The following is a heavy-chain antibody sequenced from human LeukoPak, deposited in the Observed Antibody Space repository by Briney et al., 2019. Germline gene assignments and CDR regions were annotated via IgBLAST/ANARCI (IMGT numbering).Heavy chain of an antibody. Sequence: SETLSLTYTVSGGSISSYYWSWIRQPPGKGMEWIGYINHSGSTKFNPSLKSRVTIAVDTSKNQFSLKLSSVTAADTAVYYCARHLYNYGNHLDYWGQGTLVTVSS. CDR3: ARHLYNYGNHLDY. CDR2: INHSGST. D-gene: IGHD5-18*01. J-gene: IGHJ4*02. V-gene: IGHV4-59*08. CDR1: GGSISSYY.